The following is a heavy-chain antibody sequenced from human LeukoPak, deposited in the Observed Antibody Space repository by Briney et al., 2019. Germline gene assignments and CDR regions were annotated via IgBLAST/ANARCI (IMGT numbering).Heavy chain of an antibody. CDR1: GYTFTSYG. V-gene: IGHV1-18*01. CDR2: ISAYNGNT. Sequence: SVKVSCKASGYTFTSYGISWVRQAPGQGLEWMGWISAYNGNTNYEQKLQGRVTMTTDRATSTAYMELRGLRSDDPAVYYCARDRNILPGRWFDPWGQGTLVTVSS. J-gene: IGHJ5*02. CDR3: ARDRNILPGRWFDP.